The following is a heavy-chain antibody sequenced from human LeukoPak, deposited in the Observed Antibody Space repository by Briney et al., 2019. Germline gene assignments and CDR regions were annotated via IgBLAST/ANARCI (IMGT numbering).Heavy chain of an antibody. CDR2: INHSGST. CDR3: ARGGGYYDILTGYYY. V-gene: IGHV4-34*01. J-gene: IGHJ4*02. CDR1: GFTFSSYS. D-gene: IGHD3-9*01. Sequence: PGGSLRLSCAASGFTFSSYSMNWVRQPPGKGLEWIGEINHSGSTNYNPSLKSRVTISVDTSKNQFSLKLSSVTAADTAVYYCARGGGYYDILTGYYYWGQGTLVTVSS.